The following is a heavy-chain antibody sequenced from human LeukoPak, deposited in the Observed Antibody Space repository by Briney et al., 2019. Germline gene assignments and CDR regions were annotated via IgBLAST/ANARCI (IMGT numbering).Heavy chain of an antibody. CDR3: ARHPGITIFGVVISNAFDI. J-gene: IGHJ3*02. CDR2: INHSGST. D-gene: IGHD3-3*01. V-gene: IGHV4-34*01. Sequence: SETLSLTCAVYGGSFSGYYWSWIRQPPGKGLEWIGEINHSGSTNYNPSLKSRVTISVDTSKNQFSLKLSSVTAADTAVYYCARHPGITIFGVVISNAFDIWGQGTMVTVSS. CDR1: GGSFSGYY.